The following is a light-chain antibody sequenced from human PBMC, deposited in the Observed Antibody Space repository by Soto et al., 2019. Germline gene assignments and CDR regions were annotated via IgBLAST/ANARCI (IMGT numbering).Light chain of an antibody. CDR2: GAS. V-gene: IGKV3-20*01. CDR3: QQYDSSLT. Sequence: EIVLTQSPGSLSLSLGERATLSCRASQSVDSAFFAWYQQKPGQPPRLLMYGASRRATGIPDRFSGSGSGADFTLTISRLEPEDFAVYYFQQYDSSLTFGQGTKVEIK. CDR1: QSVDSAF. J-gene: IGKJ1*01.